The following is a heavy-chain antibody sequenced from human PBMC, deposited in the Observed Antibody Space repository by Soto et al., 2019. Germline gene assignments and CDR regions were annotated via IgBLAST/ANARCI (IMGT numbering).Heavy chain of an antibody. J-gene: IGHJ4*02. V-gene: IGHV3-23*01. D-gene: IGHD3-22*01. CDR2: ISGSGGST. CDR1: GFTFGNYA. CDR3: AKATYYYGSSGYYRREPFDY. Sequence: GSLRLSCEASGFTFGNYAMTWVRQAPGKGLEWVSTISGSGGSTYYADSVKGRFTISRDNSKNTLYLQMNSLRAETTAVYYCAKATYYYGSSGYYRREPFDYWGQGTLVTVS.